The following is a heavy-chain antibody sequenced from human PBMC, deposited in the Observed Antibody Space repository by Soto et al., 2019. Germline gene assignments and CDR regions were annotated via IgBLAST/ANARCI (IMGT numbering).Heavy chain of an antibody. CDR3: ALKSSIAARWGWFDP. V-gene: IGHV4-34*01. Sequence: PSETLSLTCAVYGGSFSGYYWSWIRQPPGKGLEWIGEINHSGSTNYNPSLKSRVTISVDTSKNQFSLKLSSVTAADTAVYYCALKSSIAARWGWFDPWGPGTLVTVSS. D-gene: IGHD6-6*01. CDR1: GGSFSGYY. J-gene: IGHJ5*02. CDR2: INHSGST.